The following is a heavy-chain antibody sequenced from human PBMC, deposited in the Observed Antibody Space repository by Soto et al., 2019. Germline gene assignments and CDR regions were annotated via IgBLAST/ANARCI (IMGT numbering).Heavy chain of an antibody. D-gene: IGHD3-10*01. V-gene: IGHV1-18*01. CDR3: ASAPRGFGEYSRYYYGMDV. CDR1: GYTFTSYG. Sequence: ASVKVSCKASGYTFTSYGISWVRQAPGQGLEWMGWISAYNGNTNYAQKLQGRVTMTTDTSTSTAYMELRSLRSDDTAVYYCASAPRGFGEYSRYYYGMDVWAQGTTVTVSS. J-gene: IGHJ6*02. CDR2: ISAYNGNT.